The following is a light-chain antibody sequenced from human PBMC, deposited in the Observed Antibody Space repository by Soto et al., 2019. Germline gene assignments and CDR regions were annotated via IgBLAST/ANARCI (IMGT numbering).Light chain of an antibody. J-gene: IGKJ2*01. V-gene: IGKV1-33*01. CDR3: QQYDNLPYT. Sequence: DIQMTQSPSSLSASVGDRVTITCQASQDISNYLNWYQQKPGEAPKLLIYDASDLETGVPSRFSGGGSGTDFTFTISSLQPEDIATYYCQQYDNLPYTFGQGSKRKIK. CDR2: DAS. CDR1: QDISNY.